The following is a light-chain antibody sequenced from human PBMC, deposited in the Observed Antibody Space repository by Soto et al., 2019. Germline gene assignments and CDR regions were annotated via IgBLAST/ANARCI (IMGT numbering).Light chain of an antibody. CDR2: RVY. J-gene: IGKJ2*01. CDR1: QSLVDSDGNTF. V-gene: IGKV2-30*01. CDR3: MQGRQWPYT. Sequence: DIVMTQSPFSLPVTLGQPASISCRSSQSLVDSDGNTFLSWFQQRPGQSPRRLIHRVYDRDSGVADRFSGSGSGTYFTLRISRVEAEDIGVYYCMQGRQWPYTFGQGTKVDIK.